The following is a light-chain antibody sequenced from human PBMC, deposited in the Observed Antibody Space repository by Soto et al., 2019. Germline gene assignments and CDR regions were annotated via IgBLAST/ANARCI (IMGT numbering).Light chain of an antibody. CDR1: QGIRND. V-gene: IGKV1-6*01. J-gene: IGKJ1*01. CDR3: LQDYNYPRT. Sequence: AIQMTQSPSSLSASVGDRVTITCRASQGIRNDLGWYQQKPGKAPKLLIYAASSLQSGVPSRFSGSGSATDFTLTISSLQPEVFATDYCLQDYNYPRTFGQGTKVEIK. CDR2: AAS.